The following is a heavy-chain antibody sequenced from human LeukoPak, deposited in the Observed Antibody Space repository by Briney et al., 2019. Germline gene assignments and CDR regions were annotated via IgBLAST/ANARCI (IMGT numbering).Heavy chain of an antibody. J-gene: IGHJ4*02. CDR2: IKQDGSEK. V-gene: IGHV3-7*01. CDR1: GFTFSSYW. CDR3: AREHGDPYYLDY. D-gene: IGHD4-17*01. Sequence: GGSLRLSCAASGFTFSSYWMTWVRQAPGKGLEWAANIKQDGSEKYYVDSVKGRFTISRDNAKNSLYLQMNSLRAEDTAVYYCAREHGDPYYLDYWGQGTLVTVSS.